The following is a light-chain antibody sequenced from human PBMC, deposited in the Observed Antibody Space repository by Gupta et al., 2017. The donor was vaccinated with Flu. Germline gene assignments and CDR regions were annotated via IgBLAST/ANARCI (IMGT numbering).Light chain of an antibody. CDR3: GTWDNSLSPWV. J-gene: IGLJ3*02. V-gene: IGLV1-51*02. CDR1: SSNIENNY. CDR2: ETD. Sequence: ISCSGKSSNIENNYVAWYQHLPGTAPKLIIYETDKQPSGIPDRFSGSKSGTSATLGITGVPTGDEADYYCGTWDNSLSPWVFGGGTKMTVL.